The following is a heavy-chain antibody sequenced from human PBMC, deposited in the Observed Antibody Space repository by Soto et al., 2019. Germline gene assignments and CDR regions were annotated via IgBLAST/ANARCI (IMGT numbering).Heavy chain of an antibody. CDR3: ARWYYDSSGQSNWFDP. CDR2: IYYSGST. D-gene: IGHD3-22*01. V-gene: IGHV4-31*03. CDR1: GGSISSGGYY. J-gene: IGHJ5*02. Sequence: PSETLSLTCTVSGGSISSGGYYWSWIRQHPGKGLEWIGYIYYSGSTYYNPSLKSRVTISVDTSKNQFSLKLSSVTAADTAVYYCARWYYDSSGQSNWFDPWGQGTLVTV.